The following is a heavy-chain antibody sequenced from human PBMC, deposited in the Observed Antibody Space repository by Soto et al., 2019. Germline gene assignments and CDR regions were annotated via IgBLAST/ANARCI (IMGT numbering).Heavy chain of an antibody. CDR1: GGSISSYY. CDR3: ARQTTARLIDY. V-gene: IGHV4-59*08. Sequence: PSETLSLTCTVSGGSISSYYWSWIRQPPGKGLEWIGYIYYSGSTNYNPSLKSRVTISVDTSKNQFSLKLSSVTAADTAVYYCARQTTARLIDYWGQGTLVTVSS. CDR2: IYYSGST. D-gene: IGHD1-7*01. J-gene: IGHJ4*02.